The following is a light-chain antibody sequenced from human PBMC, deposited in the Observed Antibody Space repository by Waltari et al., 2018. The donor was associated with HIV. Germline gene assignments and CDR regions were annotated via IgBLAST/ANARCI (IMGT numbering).Light chain of an antibody. CDR2: EGS. J-gene: IGLJ1*01. Sequence: QSAVTQPASVSGSPGQSITISCTGTSSDVGGYNLVSWYQQHPGKAPKLMIYEGSKRPSGVSNRFSGSKSGNTASLTISGLQAEDEADYYCCSYAGTSPYVFGTGTKVTVL. V-gene: IGLV2-23*01. CDR3: CSYAGTSPYV. CDR1: SSDVGGYNL.